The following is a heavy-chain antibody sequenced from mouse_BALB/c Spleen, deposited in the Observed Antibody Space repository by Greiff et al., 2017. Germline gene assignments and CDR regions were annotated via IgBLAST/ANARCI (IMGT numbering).Heavy chain of an antibody. J-gene: IGHJ2*01. D-gene: IGHD1-1*01. CDR3: ARSGATVVDY. Sequence: QVQLQQPGAELVRPGASVKLSCKASGYSFTSYWMNWVKQRPGQGLEWIGMNHPSDSETRLNQKFKDKATLTVDKSSSTAYMQLSIPTSEDSAVYYGARSGATVVDYWGQGTTLTVSS. CDR2: NHPSDSET. V-gene: IGHV1S82*01. CDR1: GYSFTSYW.